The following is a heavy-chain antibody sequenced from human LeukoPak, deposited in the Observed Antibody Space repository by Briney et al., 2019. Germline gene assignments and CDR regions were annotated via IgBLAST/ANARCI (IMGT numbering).Heavy chain of an antibody. CDR2: IYSGGGT. D-gene: IGHD6-13*01. Sequence: GGSLRLSCAASGFTVSSDYMSWVRQAPGKGLEWVSVIYSGGGTYYADSVKGRFTISRDNAKNSLYLQMNSLRAEDTAVYYCARFIAAPYYFDYWGRGTLVTVSS. CDR3: ARFIAAPYYFDY. V-gene: IGHV3-66*01. CDR1: GFTVSSDY. J-gene: IGHJ4*02.